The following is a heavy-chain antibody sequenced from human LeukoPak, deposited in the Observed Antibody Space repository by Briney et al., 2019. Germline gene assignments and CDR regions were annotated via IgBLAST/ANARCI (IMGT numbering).Heavy chain of an antibody. D-gene: IGHD3-22*01. CDR1: GFTFSSYW. J-gene: IGHJ4*02. V-gene: IGHV3-7*01. CDR3: ARGGAYYYDSSGYYETYYFDY. CDR2: IKQDGSEE. Sequence: GGSLRLSCAASGFTFSSYWMSWVRQAPGKGLERVANIKQDGSEEYYVDSVKGRFTISRDNAKNSLYLQMNSRRAEDTAVYYCARGGAYYYDSSGYYETYYFDYWGQGTLVTVSS.